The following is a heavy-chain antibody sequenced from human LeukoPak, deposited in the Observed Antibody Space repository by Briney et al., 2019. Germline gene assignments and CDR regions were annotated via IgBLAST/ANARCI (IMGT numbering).Heavy chain of an antibody. J-gene: IGHJ4*02. CDR3: ARGVPLGYCTYGVCYPPYYFDY. V-gene: IGHV1-8*01. CDR1: GYTFTSYD. D-gene: IGHD2-8*01. CDR2: MNPNSGNT. Sequence: ASVKVSCKASGYTFTSYDINWVRQATGQGLEWMGWMNPNSGNTGYAQKFQGRVTMTRNTSISTAYMDLSGLNSEDTAVYYCARGVPLGYCTYGVCYPPYYFDYWGQGTLVTASS.